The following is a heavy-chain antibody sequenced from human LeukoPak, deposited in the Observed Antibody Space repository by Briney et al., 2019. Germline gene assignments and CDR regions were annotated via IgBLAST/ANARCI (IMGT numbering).Heavy chain of an antibody. D-gene: IGHD5/OR15-5a*01. V-gene: IGHV4-39*01. CDR3: ATWDTVSPNNCFDP. CDR1: GGSISSNTYY. Sequence: SETLSLTCTVSGGSISSNTYYWGWIRRPPGKGLEWIGNIHYSGSTYYNPSLKSRVTISVDTSKTQFSLNLSSLTAADTAVYYCATWDTVSPNNCFDPWGQGTLVTVSS. CDR2: IHYSGST. J-gene: IGHJ5*02.